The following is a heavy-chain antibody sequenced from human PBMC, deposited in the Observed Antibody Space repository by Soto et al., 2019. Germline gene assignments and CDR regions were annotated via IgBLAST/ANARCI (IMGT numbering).Heavy chain of an antibody. CDR3: ARTAPMDAGDKYYYDF. V-gene: IGHV1-69*13. J-gene: IGHJ4*02. CDR1: GGTFSTFG. Sequence: SVKVSCKTSGGTFSTFGISWVRQAPGQGLEWMGGIIPFFGTAEYSQRFEDRITITADESTNTVYMDLRSLTSEDTAIYYCARTAPMDAGDKYYYDFWGQGALVTVSS. CDR2: IIPFFGTA. D-gene: IGHD3-16*01.